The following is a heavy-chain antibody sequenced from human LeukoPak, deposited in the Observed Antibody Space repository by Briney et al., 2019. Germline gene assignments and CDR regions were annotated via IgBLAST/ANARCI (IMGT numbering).Heavy chain of an antibody. CDR2: IYYSGST. CDR3: ARDHGSASYYPHRYMDV. CDR1: GGSFSGYY. J-gene: IGHJ6*03. V-gene: IGHV4-59*01. Sequence: SETLSLTCAVYGGSFSGYYWSWIRQPPGKGLEWIGYIYYSGSTNYNPSLKSRVTISVDTSKNQFSLKLSSVTAADTAVYYCARDHGSASYYPHRYMDVWGKGTTVTVSS. D-gene: IGHD3-10*01.